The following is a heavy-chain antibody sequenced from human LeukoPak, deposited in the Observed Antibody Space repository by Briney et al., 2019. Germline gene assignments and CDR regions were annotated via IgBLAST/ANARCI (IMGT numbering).Heavy chain of an antibody. D-gene: IGHD3-3*01. J-gene: IGHJ4*02. CDR3: AKKSPIFGVVTPLFDY. V-gene: IGHV3-23*01. CDR1: GFNFSSFV. CDR2: ISASGRGT. Sequence: PGGSLRLSCAGSGFNFSSFVMTWVRQAPGKGLEWVSSISASGRGTYYADSVKGRFTISRDNSKNTLYLQVNSLRAEDTAVYHCAKKSPIFGVVTPLFDYWGQGTLVSVSS.